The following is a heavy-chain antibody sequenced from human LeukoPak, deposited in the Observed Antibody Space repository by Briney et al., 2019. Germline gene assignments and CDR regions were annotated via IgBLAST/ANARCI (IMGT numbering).Heavy chain of an antibody. V-gene: IGHV5-51*01. Sequence: GESLQISCKGSGYSFTSYWIGWVRQMPGKGLVWMGIIYPGDSDTRYSPSFQRQVTISADKSISTAYLQWSSRMSSNTAVFALAMAGGAARRIWSESWGQGTLITVSS. CDR2: IYPGDSDT. D-gene: IGHD6-6*01. CDR1: GYSFTSYW. J-gene: IGHJ5*01. CDR3: AMAGGAARRIWSES.